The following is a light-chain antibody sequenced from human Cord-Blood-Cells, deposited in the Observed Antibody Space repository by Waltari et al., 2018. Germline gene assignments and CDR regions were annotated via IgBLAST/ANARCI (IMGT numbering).Light chain of an antibody. CDR1: SGSIASKY. CDR3: QSYDSSNPHWV. V-gene: IGLV6-57*01. Sequence: NFMLTQPHSVSESPGKTVTISCTRSSGSIASKYVQWYQQRPGSSPTTVIYEDNQRPSGVPDRFSGSIDSSSNSASLTISGLKTEDEADYYCQSYDSSNPHWVFGGGTKLTVL. CDR2: EDN. J-gene: IGLJ3*02.